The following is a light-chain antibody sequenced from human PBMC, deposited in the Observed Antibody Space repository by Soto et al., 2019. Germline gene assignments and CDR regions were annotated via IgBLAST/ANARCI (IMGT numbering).Light chain of an antibody. CDR1: QGIGNY. V-gene: IGKV1-27*01. CDR2: AAS. CDR3: QKYNSAPWT. J-gene: IGKJ1*01. Sequence: DIQMTQSPSSLSASVGDRVTITCRASQGIGNYLAWYQQKPGEIPKLLIYAASTLQSGVPSRFSGSGSGTDFTLTISSLQPEDVATYCCQKYNSAPWTFGQGTKVEIK.